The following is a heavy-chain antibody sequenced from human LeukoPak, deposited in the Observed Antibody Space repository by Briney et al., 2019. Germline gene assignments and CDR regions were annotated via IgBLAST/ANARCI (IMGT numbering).Heavy chain of an antibody. V-gene: IGHV4-59*01. D-gene: IGHD2-2*01. J-gene: IGHJ5*02. CDR2: IYYSGST. Sequence: PSETLSLTCTVSGGSISSYYWSWIRQPPGKGLEWIGYIYYSGSTNYNPSLKSRVTISVDTSKNQFSLKLSPVTAADTAVYYCARVGDIVVVPAAMPAWFDPWGQGTTVTVSS. CDR1: GGSISSYY. CDR3: ARVGDIVVVPAAMPAWFDP.